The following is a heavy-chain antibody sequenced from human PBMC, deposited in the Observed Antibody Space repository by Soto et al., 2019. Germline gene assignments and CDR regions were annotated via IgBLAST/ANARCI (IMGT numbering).Heavy chain of an antibody. V-gene: IGHV3-33*01. J-gene: IGHJ4*02. Sequence: QVQLVESGGGVVQPGRSLRLSCAASGFTFSSYGMHWVRQAPGKGLEWVAVIWYDGSKKYYADSVEGRFTISKDNSKNPLYLQMNSLRAEDTAVYYCARDLKSSSGLGFYYWGQGTLVTLSS. CDR3: ARDLKSSSGLGFYY. CDR2: IWYDGSKK. D-gene: IGHD3-22*01. CDR1: GFTFSSYG.